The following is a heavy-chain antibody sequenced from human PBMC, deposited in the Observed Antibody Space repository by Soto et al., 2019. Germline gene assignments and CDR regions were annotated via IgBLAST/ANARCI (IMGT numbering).Heavy chain of an antibody. CDR3: ARGFRSEMDTAVVWAILYFDS. Sequence: QVQLQQWGAGQLKPSYTLSLTCAVYGGSFSGYYWSWIRQPPGKGLEWLGEINHSGTTNYNPSLKSRVTKPVDTSKIQFSVELRSVTAPDAAVFYCARGFRSEMDTAVVWAILYFDSWGQGNQVTVS. V-gene: IGHV4-34*01. D-gene: IGHD5-18*01. CDR2: INHSGTT. CDR1: GGSFSGYY. J-gene: IGHJ4*02.